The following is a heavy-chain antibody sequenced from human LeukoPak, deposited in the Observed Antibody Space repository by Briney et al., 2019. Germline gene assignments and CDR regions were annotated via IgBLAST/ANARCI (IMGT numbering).Heavy chain of an antibody. CDR2: IYYSGST. CDR3: ARHSCSGGDCYSFDY. Sequence: KPSETLSLTCTVSGGSISRYFWSWIRQPPGKGLEWIGYIYYSGSTNYNPSLKSRLTISVDTSRHQFSLKLRSVTAADTAVYYCARHSCSGGDCYSFDYWGQGPLVTVSS. J-gene: IGHJ4*02. V-gene: IGHV4-59*08. CDR1: GGSISRYF. D-gene: IGHD2-21*01.